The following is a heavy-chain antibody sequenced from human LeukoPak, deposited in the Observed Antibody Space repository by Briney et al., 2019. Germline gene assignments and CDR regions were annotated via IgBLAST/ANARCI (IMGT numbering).Heavy chain of an antibody. CDR2: INHSGST. V-gene: IGHV4-34*01. Sequence: SETLSLTCAVYGGSFSGYYWSWIRQPPGKGLEWIGEINHSGSTNYNPSLKSRVTISVDTSKNQFSLRLSSVTAADTAVYYCAMPSPANYFDYWGQGTLVTVSS. J-gene: IGHJ4*02. CDR3: AMPSPANYFDY. CDR1: GGSFSGYY.